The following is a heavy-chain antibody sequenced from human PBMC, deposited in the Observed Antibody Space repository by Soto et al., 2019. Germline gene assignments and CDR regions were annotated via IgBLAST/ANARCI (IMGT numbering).Heavy chain of an antibody. V-gene: IGHV4-59*01. Sequence: SETLSLTCTVSGASISSYYWTWTRQPPGKGLGWIGYIYYSGGTNYNPSLKSRVTISIDTSKNQFSLKLSSVTAADTAVYYCARDYSGASTFDYWGQGTLVTVSS. J-gene: IGHJ4*02. D-gene: IGHD6-19*01. CDR1: GASISSYY. CDR2: IYYSGGT. CDR3: ARDYSGASTFDY.